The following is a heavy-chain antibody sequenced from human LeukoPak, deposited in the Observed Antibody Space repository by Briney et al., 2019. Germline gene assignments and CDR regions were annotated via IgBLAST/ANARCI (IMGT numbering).Heavy chain of an antibody. CDR1: GYTFTSYD. Sequence: ASVKVSCKASGYTFTSYDINWVRQATGQGLEWMGWMNPNSGNTGYAQKFQGRVTMTRNTSISTAYMKLSSLRSEDTAVYYCASGGSSRWYYFDYWGQGTLVTVSS. CDR2: MNPNSGNT. V-gene: IGHV1-8*01. D-gene: IGHD6-13*01. CDR3: ASGGSSRWYYFDY. J-gene: IGHJ4*02.